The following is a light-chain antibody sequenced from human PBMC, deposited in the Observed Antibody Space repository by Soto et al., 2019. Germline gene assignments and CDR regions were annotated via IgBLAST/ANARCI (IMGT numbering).Light chain of an antibody. J-gene: IGLJ3*02. CDR1: SVYSTYA. V-gene: IGLV4-69*01. CDR2: LNSDGSH. Sequence: QLVLTQSPSASASLGASVHLTCTLSSVYSTYAIACHQQQPEKGPRYLMKLNSDGSHSKGDGIPDRFSGSSSGAERYLTISSLQSEDEADYYCQTWGTGTWVFGGGTQLTVL. CDR3: QTWGTGTWV.